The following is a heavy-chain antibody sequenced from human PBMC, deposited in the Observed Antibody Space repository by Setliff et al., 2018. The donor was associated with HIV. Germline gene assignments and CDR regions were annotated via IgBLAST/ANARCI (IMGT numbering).Heavy chain of an antibody. V-gene: IGHV3-20*04. CDR2: ISWSGGGT. J-gene: IGHJ5*02. D-gene: IGHD3-10*01. CDR1: GFTFEDYG. CDR3: ASSGSGSYINWFGP. Sequence: GGSLRLSCAASGFTFEDYGMSWVRQVPGKGLEWVSGISWSGGGTGYADSVKGRFTISRDDAKNSVHLQMTSLRAEDTAVYYCASSGSGSYINWFGPWGQGTLVTVSS.